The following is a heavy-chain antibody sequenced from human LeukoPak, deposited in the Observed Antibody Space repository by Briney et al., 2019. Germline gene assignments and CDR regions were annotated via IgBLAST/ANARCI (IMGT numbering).Heavy chain of an antibody. V-gene: IGHV3-7*01. J-gene: IGHJ5*02. Sequence: GESLKISCKGSGYSFTSYWIGWVRQAPGKGLEWVANIKQDGSEKYYVDSVKGRFTISRDNAKNSLYLQMNSLRAEDTAVYYCARDRSGYDPESNWFDPWGQGTLVTVSS. CDR2: IKQDGSEK. CDR3: ARDRSGYDPESNWFDP. CDR1: GYSFTSYW. D-gene: IGHD5-12*01.